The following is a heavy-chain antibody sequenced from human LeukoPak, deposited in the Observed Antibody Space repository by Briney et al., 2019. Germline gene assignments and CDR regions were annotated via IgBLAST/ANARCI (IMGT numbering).Heavy chain of an antibody. Sequence: GGSLRLSCAASGFTFSSYWMSWVRQAPGKGLEWVANIKQDGSEKYYVDSVKGRFTISRDNAKNSLYLQMNSLRAEDTAVYYCARDSGVVTAIIYYYYYMDVWGKGTTVTISS. CDR1: GFTFSSYW. D-gene: IGHD2-21*02. J-gene: IGHJ6*03. CDR2: IKQDGSEK. CDR3: ARDSGVVTAIIYYYYYMDV. V-gene: IGHV3-7*01.